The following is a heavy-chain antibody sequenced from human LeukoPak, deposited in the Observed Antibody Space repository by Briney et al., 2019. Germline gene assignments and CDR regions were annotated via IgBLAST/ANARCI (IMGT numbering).Heavy chain of an antibody. CDR3: ARDGVQQWLSYYFEY. J-gene: IGHJ4*02. CDR1: GFTFSSYA. V-gene: IGHV3-30*04. CDR2: ISFDGGNK. Sequence: PGGSLRLSCAASGFTFSSYAMHWVRQAPGKGLEWVAVISFDGGNKYYADSVEGRFTSPRDNSKNTLYLQMNSLGPEDTAVYYCARDGVQQWLSYYFEYWGQGTLVTVSS. D-gene: IGHD5-18*01.